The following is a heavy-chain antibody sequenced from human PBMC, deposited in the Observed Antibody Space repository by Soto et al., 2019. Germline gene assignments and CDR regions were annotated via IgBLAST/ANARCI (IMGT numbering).Heavy chain of an antibody. CDR1: GYSISSGYY. CDR2: IYHSGST. D-gene: IGHD6-19*01. V-gene: IGHV4-38-2*01. Sequence: SETLSLTCAVSGYSISSGYYLGWIRQPPGKGLEWIGSIYHSGSTYYNPSLKSRVTISVDTSKNQFSLKLNSVTAADTAVYYCARGVWSGVAGLNWFDPWGQGTLVTVS. J-gene: IGHJ5*02. CDR3: ARGVWSGVAGLNWFDP.